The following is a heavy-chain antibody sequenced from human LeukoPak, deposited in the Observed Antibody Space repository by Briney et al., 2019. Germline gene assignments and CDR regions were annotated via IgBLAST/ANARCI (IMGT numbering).Heavy chain of an antibody. D-gene: IGHD3-22*01. CDR2: ISGSGGST. J-gene: IGHJ4*02. CDR1: GFTFSSYA. V-gene: IGHV3-23*01. CDR3: AKSGSIVVVTDFDY. Sequence: GGSLRLSCAASGFTFSSYAMSWVRQAPGKGLEWVSAISGSGGSTYYADSVKGRFTISRGNSKNTLYLQMNSLRAEDTAVYYCAKSGSIVVVTDFDYWGQGTLVTVSS.